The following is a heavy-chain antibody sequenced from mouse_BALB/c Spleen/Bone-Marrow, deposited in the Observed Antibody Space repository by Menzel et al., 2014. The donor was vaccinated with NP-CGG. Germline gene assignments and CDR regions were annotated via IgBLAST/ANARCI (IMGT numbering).Heavy chain of an antibody. J-gene: IGHJ3*01. CDR3: ARNYGYGKSFAY. D-gene: IGHD2-2*01. Sequence: LVESGAELVKPGASVKLSCTASGFSIKDTYMHWVKQRPEQGLEWIGRIDPANGNTKYDPKFQGKATITADTSSNTAYLQLSSLTSEDTAVYYCARNYGYGKSFAYWGQGTLVTVSA. CDR2: IDPANGNT. CDR1: GFSIKDTY. V-gene: IGHV14-3*02.